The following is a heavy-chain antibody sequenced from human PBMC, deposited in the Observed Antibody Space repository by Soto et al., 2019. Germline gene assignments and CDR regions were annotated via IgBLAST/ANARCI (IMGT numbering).Heavy chain of an antibody. V-gene: IGHV4-4*02. J-gene: IGHJ4*02. CDR3: TRTQRRAAAAGVIDY. Sequence: SETLSLTCDVSGDPINRNNWWSWVRQSPGRGLEWIGEIYQSGSGNYNPSLKSRVSISVDKSKNQVFLRVRALTAADTAMYYCTRTQRRAAAAGVIDYWGQGTLVTVSS. CDR2: IYQSGSG. D-gene: IGHD6-19*01. CDR1: GDPINRNNW.